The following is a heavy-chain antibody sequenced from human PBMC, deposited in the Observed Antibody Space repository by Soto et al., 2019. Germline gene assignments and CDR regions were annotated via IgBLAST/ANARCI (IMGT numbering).Heavy chain of an antibody. V-gene: IGHV3-30-3*01. Sequence: GGSLRLSCAASGFTFSSYAMHWVRQAPGKGLEWAAVISYDGSNKYYADSVKGRFTISRDNSKNTLYLQMNSLRAEDTAVYYCARDNDSFPFDYWGQGTLVTVSS. D-gene: IGHD3-22*01. J-gene: IGHJ4*02. CDR2: ISYDGSNK. CDR1: GFTFSSYA. CDR3: ARDNDSFPFDY.